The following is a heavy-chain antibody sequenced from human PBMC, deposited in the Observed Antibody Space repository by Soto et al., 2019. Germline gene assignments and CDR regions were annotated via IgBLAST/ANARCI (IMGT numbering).Heavy chain of an antibody. D-gene: IGHD2-2*01. CDR2: SYYSGSA. CDR1: GDSITNGYYY. Sequence: QVQLQESGPGLVQPSQTLSLTCSVSGDSITNGYYYWSWIRQHPGKGLEWIGYSYYSGSADYNPSFKSRSSKAVDTSENQFSLKLTSLTAADTAMYYCAIAKLLPAYWEWFDPWGQGTLVTASS. J-gene: IGHJ5*02. CDR3: AIAKLLPAYWEWFDP. V-gene: IGHV4-31*03.